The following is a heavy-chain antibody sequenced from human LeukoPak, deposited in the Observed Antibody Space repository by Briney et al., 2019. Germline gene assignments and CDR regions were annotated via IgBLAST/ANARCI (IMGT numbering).Heavy chain of an antibody. D-gene: IGHD3-3*01. V-gene: IGHV1-24*01. CDR2: FDPEDGET. J-gene: IGHJ4*02. CDR1: GHTLTELS. CDR3: ATDRTIFGVDLPKGY. Sequence: ASVKVSCKVSGHTLTELSMHWVRQAPGKGLEWMGGFDPEDGETIYAQKFQGRVTMTEDTSTDTAYMELSSLRSEDTAVYYCATDRTIFGVDLPKGYWGQGTLVTVSS.